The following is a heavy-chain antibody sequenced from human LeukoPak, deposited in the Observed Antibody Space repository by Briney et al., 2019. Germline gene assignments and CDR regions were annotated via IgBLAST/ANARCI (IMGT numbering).Heavy chain of an antibody. Sequence: GGSLRLSCAASGFTVSTYYMTWVRQAPGKGLECVSVIYSGGSTYYADSVKGRFTVSRDNSKNTLYLQMNSLRAEDTAMYYCARGLGYCTSTTCVLPFDYWGQGTLVTVSS. CDR2: IYSGGST. J-gene: IGHJ4*02. D-gene: IGHD2-2*01. CDR1: GFTVSTYY. CDR3: ARGLGYCTSTTCVLPFDY. V-gene: IGHV3-53*01.